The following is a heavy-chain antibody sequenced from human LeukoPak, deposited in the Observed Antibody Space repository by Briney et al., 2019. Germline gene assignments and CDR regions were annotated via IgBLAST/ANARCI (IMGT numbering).Heavy chain of an antibody. J-gene: IGHJ4*02. CDR2: INPNSGGT. CDR1: GYTFTGYY. Sequence: ASVKVSCKASGYTFTGYYMHWVRQAPGQGLEGMGWINPNSGGTNYAQKLQGRVTMTTDTSTSTAYMELRSLRSDDTAVYYCAREASSGWYRAQFDYWGQGTLVTVSS. D-gene: IGHD6-19*01. CDR3: AREASSGWYRAQFDY. V-gene: IGHV1-2*02.